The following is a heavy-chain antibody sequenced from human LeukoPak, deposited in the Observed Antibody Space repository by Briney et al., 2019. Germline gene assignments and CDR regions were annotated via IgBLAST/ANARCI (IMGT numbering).Heavy chain of an antibody. Sequence: GASVKVSCKASGGTFSSHAISWVRQAPGQGLEWMGGIIPIFGTANYAQKFQGRVTITADESTSTAYMELSSLRSEDTAVYYCARDRRAYCSGGSCYSPLDYWGQGTLVTVSS. V-gene: IGHV1-69*13. D-gene: IGHD2-15*01. CDR3: ARDRRAYCSGGSCYSPLDY. CDR2: IIPIFGTA. CDR1: GGTFSSHA. J-gene: IGHJ4*02.